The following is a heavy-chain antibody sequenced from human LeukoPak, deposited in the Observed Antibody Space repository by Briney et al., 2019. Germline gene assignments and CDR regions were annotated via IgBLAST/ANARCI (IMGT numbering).Heavy chain of an antibody. Sequence: SETLSLTCTVSGGSISSYYWSWIRQPPGKGLEWIGYIYYSGSTNYNPSLKSRVTISVDTSKNQFSLKLSSVTAADTAVYYCARGVLWFGARDGMDVWGQGTTVTVSS. CDR2: IYYSGST. D-gene: IGHD3-10*01. CDR3: ARGVLWFGARDGMDV. J-gene: IGHJ6*02. CDR1: GGSISSYY. V-gene: IGHV4-59*01.